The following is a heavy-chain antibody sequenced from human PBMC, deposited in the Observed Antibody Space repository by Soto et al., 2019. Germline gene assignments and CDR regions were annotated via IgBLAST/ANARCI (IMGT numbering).Heavy chain of an antibody. CDR3: ARFVHDSSGYYYWGIDY. J-gene: IGHJ4*02. Sequence: QVQLQESGPGLVKTSGTLSLTCAVSGGSISSSNWWSWVRQPPGKGLEWIGEIYHSGSTNYNPSLKSRVTISVDKSKNQFSLKLSSVTAADTAVYYCARFVHDSSGYYYWGIDYWGQGTLVTVSS. V-gene: IGHV4-4*02. D-gene: IGHD3-22*01. CDR2: IYHSGST. CDR1: GGSISSSNW.